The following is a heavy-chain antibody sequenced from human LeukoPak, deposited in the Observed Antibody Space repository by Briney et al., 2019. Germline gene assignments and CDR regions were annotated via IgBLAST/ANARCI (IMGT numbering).Heavy chain of an antibody. CDR2: IYTSGST. CDR3: ARASGGARPLDY. CDR1: GGSISSGSYY. D-gene: IGHD6-6*01. V-gene: IGHV4-61*02. Sequence: SQTLSLTCTVSGGSISSGSYYWSWIRQPAGKGLEWIGRIYTSGSTNYNPSLKSRVTISVDTSKNQFSLKLSSVTAADTAVYYCARASGGARPLDYWGQGTLVTVSS. J-gene: IGHJ4*02.